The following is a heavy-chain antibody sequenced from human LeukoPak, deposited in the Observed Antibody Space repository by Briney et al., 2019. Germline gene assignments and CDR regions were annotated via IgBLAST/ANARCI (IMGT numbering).Heavy chain of an antibody. J-gene: IGHJ4*02. CDR1: GSTFSIYE. Sequence: PGGSLRLSCAASGSTFSIYEMNWVRQAPGKGLEWISHITNSGSNIYYADSVKGRFTISRDNAKNSLYLQMISLRVEDTAVYYCARDGDYNDAGAYDYLGYWGQGTLVTVSS. CDR2: ITNSGSNI. D-gene: IGHD3-10*01. V-gene: IGHV3-48*03. CDR3: ARDGDYNDAGAYDYLGY.